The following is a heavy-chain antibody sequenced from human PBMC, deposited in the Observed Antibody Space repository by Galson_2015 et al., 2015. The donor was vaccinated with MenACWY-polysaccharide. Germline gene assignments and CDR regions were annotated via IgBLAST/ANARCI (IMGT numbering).Heavy chain of an antibody. CDR1: GFTFSSYV. CDR2: ITDSGSST. V-gene: IGHV3-23*01. Sequence: SLRLSCAASGFTFSSYVMSWVRQAPGRGLEWVSSITDSGSSTSYVDSVKGRFTISRDNSKNTLFLQMNSLRADDTAVYYCAKGGREVDNWLDPWGQGALVTVSS. J-gene: IGHJ5*02. CDR3: AKGGREVDNWLDP. D-gene: IGHD1-26*01.